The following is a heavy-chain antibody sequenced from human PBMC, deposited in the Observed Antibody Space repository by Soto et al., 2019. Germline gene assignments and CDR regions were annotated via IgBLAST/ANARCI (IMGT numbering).Heavy chain of an antibody. CDR1: GGTFSSYA. CDR2: IIPIFGTA. CDR3: AREGYRDGYNMYYYYYGMDV. V-gene: IGHV1-69*06. Sequence: QVQLEQSGAEVKKPGSSVKVSCKASGGTFSSYAISWVRQAPGQGLEWMGGIIPIFGTANYAQKFQGRVTITADKSTSTAYMELSSLRSEDTAVYYCAREGYRDGYNMYYYYYGMDVWGQGTTVTVSS. D-gene: IGHD5-12*01. J-gene: IGHJ6*02.